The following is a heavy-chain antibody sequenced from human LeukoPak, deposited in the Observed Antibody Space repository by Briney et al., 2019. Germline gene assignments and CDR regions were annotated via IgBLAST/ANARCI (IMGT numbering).Heavy chain of an antibody. V-gene: IGHV4-61*05. D-gene: IGHD5-18*01. J-gene: IGHJ5*02. CDR1: GGSISSSSYY. Sequence: SETLSLTCTVSGGSISSSSYYWGWIRQPPGKGLEWIGYIYYSGSTNYNPSLKSRVTISVDTSKNQFSLKLSSVTAADTAVYYCARRGVDTAMVSHWFDPWGQGTLVTVSS. CDR2: IYYSGST. CDR3: ARRGVDTAMVSHWFDP.